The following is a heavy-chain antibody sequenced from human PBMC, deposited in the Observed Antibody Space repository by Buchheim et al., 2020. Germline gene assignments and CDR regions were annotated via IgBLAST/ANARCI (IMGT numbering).Heavy chain of an antibody. D-gene: IGHD2-15*01. Sequence: EVQLLESGGGLVQPGGSLRLSCAASGFTFSSYAMSWVRQAPGKGLEWVSAISGSGGSTYYADSVKGRFTISRDNSKNTRYLQMNSLRAEDTAVYYCAKDPKPYCSGGSCYSAYYYGMDVWGQGTT. CDR3: AKDPKPYCSGGSCYSAYYYGMDV. CDR2: ISGSGGST. V-gene: IGHV3-23*01. CDR1: GFTFSSYA. J-gene: IGHJ6*02.